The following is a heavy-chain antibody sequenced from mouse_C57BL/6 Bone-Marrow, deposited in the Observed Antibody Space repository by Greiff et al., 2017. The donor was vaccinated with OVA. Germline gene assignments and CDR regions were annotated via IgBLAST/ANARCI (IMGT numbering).Heavy chain of an antibody. V-gene: IGHV1-50*01. J-gene: IGHJ3*01. CDR3: ARSSNTWFAY. D-gene: IGHD2-5*01. Sequence: QVQLQQPGAELVKPGASVKLSCKASGYTFTSYWMQWVKQRPGQGLEWIGEIDPSDSYTNYNQKFKGKATLTVDTSSSTAYMQLSSLTSEDSAVYYCARSSNTWFAYWGQGTLVTVSA. CDR1: GYTFTSYW. CDR2: IDPSDSYT.